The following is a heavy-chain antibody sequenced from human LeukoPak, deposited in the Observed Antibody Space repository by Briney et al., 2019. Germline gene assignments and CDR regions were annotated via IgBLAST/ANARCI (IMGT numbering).Heavy chain of an antibody. D-gene: IGHD3-10*01. Sequence: PGGSLRLSCAASGFTFSSYWMSWVRQAPGKGLEWVANIKQDGSEKYYVDSVKGRFTISRDNAKNSLYLQMNSLRAEDTAVYYCARDGITMVRGVIPYYYYYYYMDVWGKGTTVTISS. CDR1: GFTFSSYW. J-gene: IGHJ6*03. V-gene: IGHV3-7*01. CDR3: ARDGITMVRGVIPYYYYYYYMDV. CDR2: IKQDGSEK.